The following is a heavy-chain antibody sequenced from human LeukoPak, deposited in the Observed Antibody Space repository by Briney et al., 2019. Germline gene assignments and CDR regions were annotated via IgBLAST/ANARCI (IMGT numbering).Heavy chain of an antibody. CDR1: GFTFRSYA. J-gene: IGHJ4*02. Sequence: GGSPRLSCAGSGFTFRSYAMHWVRQAPGKGLEWVAVISYDGSNKYCADSGRFTISRDNSKNTLYLQMNSLRAEDTAVYYCARAPALEGDSKAYFEYWGQGTLVTVSS. V-gene: IGHV3-30*04. CDR3: ARAPALEGDSKAYFEY. D-gene: IGHD6-13*01. CDR2: ISYDGSNK.